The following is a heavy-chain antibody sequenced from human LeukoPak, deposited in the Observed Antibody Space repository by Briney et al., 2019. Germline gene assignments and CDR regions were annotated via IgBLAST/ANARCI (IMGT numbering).Heavy chain of an antibody. CDR1: GGSISSYY. CDR3: ARADSGDYVDY. J-gene: IGHJ4*02. V-gene: IGHV4-59*01. Sequence: PSETLSLTCTVSGGSISSYYWNWIRQPPGKGLEWIGYIDYSGSTNYNPSLKSRVTTSVGTSENQFSLKLSSVTAADTALYYCARADSGDYVDYWGQGTLVTVSS. D-gene: IGHD4-17*01. CDR2: IDYSGST.